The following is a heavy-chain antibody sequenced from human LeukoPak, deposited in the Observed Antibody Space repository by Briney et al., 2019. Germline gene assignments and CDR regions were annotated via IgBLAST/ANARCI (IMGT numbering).Heavy chain of an antibody. Sequence: PGGSLRPSCAASGFTFDDYTMSWVRQAPGKGLEWVSYISSSSSTIYYADSVKGRFTISRDNSKNTLFLQMNSLRAEDTAVYYCAKGSVPVVAMNAFEIWGQGTMVTVSS. CDR2: ISSSSSTI. CDR3: AKGSVPVVAMNAFEI. J-gene: IGHJ3*02. V-gene: IGHV3-23*01. CDR1: GFTFDDYT. D-gene: IGHD2-2*01.